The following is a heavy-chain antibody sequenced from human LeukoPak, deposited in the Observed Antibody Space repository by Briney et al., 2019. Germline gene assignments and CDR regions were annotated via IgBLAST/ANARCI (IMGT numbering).Heavy chain of an antibody. Sequence: GESLKISCKGSGYSFTTYWIAWVRQMPGKGLEWMGIVYPGDSDTRYSPSFQGQVTISADKSISTAYLQWSSLKASDTAMYYCARQQQLWSNWFDPWGQGTLVTVSS. J-gene: IGHJ5*02. CDR1: GYSFTTYW. V-gene: IGHV5-51*01. CDR3: ARQQQLWSNWFDP. D-gene: IGHD6-13*01. CDR2: VYPGDSDT.